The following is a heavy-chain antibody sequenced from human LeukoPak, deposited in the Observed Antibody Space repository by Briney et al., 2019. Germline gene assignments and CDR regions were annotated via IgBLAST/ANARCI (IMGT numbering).Heavy chain of an antibody. CDR2: INSDGSST. V-gene: IGHV3-74*01. Sequence: PGGSLRLSCAASGFTFSIYWMHWVRQAPGKGLVWVSRINSDGSSTNYADSVKGRFTISRDNAKNTLYLQMNSLRADDTAVYYCGILGPGRDGSNSFDLWGQGTLVTVSS. J-gene: IGHJ4*02. CDR1: GFTFSIYW. D-gene: IGHD5-24*01. CDR3: GILGPGRDGSNSFDL.